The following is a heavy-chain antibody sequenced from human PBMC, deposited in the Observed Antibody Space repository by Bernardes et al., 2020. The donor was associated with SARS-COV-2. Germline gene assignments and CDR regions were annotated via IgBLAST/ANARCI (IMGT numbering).Heavy chain of an antibody. CDR1: GFTFSNAW. CDR2: IKSKTDGGTT. J-gene: IGHJ6*03. Sequence: GGSLRLSCAASGFTFSNAWMSWVRQAPGKGLEWVGRIKSKTDGGTTDYAAPVKGRFTISRDDSKNTLYLQMNSLKTEDTAVYYCTTDKSCSSTSCQLYYYYYYMDVWGKGTTVTVSS. D-gene: IGHD2-2*01. V-gene: IGHV3-15*01. CDR3: TTDKSCSSTSCQLYYYYYYMDV.